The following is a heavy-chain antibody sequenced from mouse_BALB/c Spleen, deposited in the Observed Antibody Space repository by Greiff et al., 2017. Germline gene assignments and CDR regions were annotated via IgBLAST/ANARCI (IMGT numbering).Heavy chain of an antibody. J-gene: IGHJ4*01. V-gene: IGHV5-17*02. D-gene: IGHD1-2*01. CDR1: GFTFSSFG. CDR3: ARYLRRPPYARDY. Sequence: EVQLVESGGGLVQPGGSRKLSCAASGFTFSSFGMHWVRQAPEKGLEWVAYISSGSSTIYYADTVTGRFTISSNNPKNTLFLQMTSLRSEDTAMYYCARYLRRPPYARDYWGQGTSVTVSS. CDR2: ISSGSSTI.